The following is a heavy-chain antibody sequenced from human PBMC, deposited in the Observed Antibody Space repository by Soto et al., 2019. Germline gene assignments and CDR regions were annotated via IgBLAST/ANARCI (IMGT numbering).Heavy chain of an antibody. CDR3: ARDSPVTMIVVVIDY. D-gene: IGHD3-22*01. V-gene: IGHV1-18*01. Sequence: ASVKVSCKASGYTFTSYGISWVRQAPGQGLEWMGWISAYNGNTNYAQKLQGRVTMTTDTSTSTAYMELRSLRSDDTAVYYCARDSPVTMIVVVIDYWGQGTLVTVSS. CDR1: GYTFTSYG. CDR2: ISAYNGNT. J-gene: IGHJ4*02.